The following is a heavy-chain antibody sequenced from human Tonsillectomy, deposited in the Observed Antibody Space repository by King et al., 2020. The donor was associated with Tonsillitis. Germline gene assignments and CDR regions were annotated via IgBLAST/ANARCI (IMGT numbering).Heavy chain of an antibody. CDR1: GGTFTNYG. D-gene: IGHD2-15*01. Sequence: QLVQSGAEVKKPGSSLKVSCKASGGTFTNYGISWVRQAPGQGLEWMGGIIPIFGATNYAQKFQGRVTITADESTRTAYMELSSLRSDDTAVYYCARRGIINYGMDVWGQGTTVIVSS. CDR2: IIPIFGAT. J-gene: IGHJ6*02. CDR3: ARRGIINYGMDV. V-gene: IGHV1-69*01.